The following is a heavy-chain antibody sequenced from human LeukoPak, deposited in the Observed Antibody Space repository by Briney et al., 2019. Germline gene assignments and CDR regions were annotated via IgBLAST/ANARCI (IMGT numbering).Heavy chain of an antibody. D-gene: IGHD6-13*01. J-gene: IGHJ5*02. V-gene: IGHV3-9*01. CDR3: AKVNWYGPSSSWSP. CDR1: GFTFDDYA. Sequence: TGGSLRLSCAASGFTFDDYAMHWVRQAPGKGLEWVSGISWNSGSIGYADSVKGRFTISRDNAKNSLYLQMNSLRAEDTALYYCAKVNWYGPSSSWSPWGQGTLVTVSS. CDR2: ISWNSGSI.